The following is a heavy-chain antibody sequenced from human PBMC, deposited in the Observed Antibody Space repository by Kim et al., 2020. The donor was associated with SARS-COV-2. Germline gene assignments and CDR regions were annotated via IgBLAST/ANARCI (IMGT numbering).Heavy chain of an antibody. D-gene: IGHD3-10*01. Sequence: SETLSLTCTVSGGSISSSSYYWGWIRQPPGKGLEWIGSIYYSGSTYYNPSLKSRVTISVDTSKNQFSLKLSSVTAADTAVYYCARRARLDYGSGSYFDYWGQGTLVTVSS. CDR1: GGSISSSSYY. CDR2: IYYSGST. J-gene: IGHJ4*02. CDR3: ARRARLDYGSGSYFDY. V-gene: IGHV4-39*01.